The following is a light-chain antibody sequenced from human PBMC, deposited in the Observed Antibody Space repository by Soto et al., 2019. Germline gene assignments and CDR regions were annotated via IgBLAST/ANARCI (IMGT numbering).Light chain of an antibody. V-gene: IGLV2-23*01. Sequence: QSVLTQPASLSGSPGQSITIYCTGTSSDVGSYNLVSWYQQHPGKAPKLMIYEGTKRPSGVSNRFSGSKSGNTASLTISGLQAEDEADYYCCSYARTSTLLFGVGTKLTVL. CDR1: SSDVGSYNL. CDR2: EGT. CDR3: CSYARTSTLL. J-gene: IGLJ2*01.